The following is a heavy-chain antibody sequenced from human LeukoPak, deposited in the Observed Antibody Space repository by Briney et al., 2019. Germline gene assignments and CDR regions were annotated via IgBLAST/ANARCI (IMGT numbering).Heavy chain of an antibody. Sequence: SETLSLTCAVYGGSFSGYYWRWIRQPPGKGLEWIGEINHSGSTNYNPSLKSRVTISVDTSKNQFSLKLSSVTAADTAVYYCARIHYRTYYYGSGSYSPFDYWGQGTLVTVSS. CDR1: GGSFSGYY. CDR2: INHSGST. J-gene: IGHJ4*02. V-gene: IGHV4-34*01. CDR3: ARIHYRTYYYGSGSYSPFDY. D-gene: IGHD3-10*01.